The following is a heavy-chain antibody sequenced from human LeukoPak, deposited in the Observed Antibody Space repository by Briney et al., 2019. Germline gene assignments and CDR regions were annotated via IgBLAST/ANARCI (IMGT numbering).Heavy chain of an antibody. CDR3: ASVVDSSLSDGY. V-gene: IGHV4-39*01. D-gene: IGHD2-2*01. CDR1: GGSISSSSYY. Sequence: PSETLSLTCTVSGGSISSSSYYWGWIRQPPGKGLEWIGSIYYSGSTYYSPSLKSRVTISVDMSKKQISLKLRAVTAADTAVYYCASVVDSSLSDGYWGQGTLVTVSS. CDR2: IYYSGST. J-gene: IGHJ4*02.